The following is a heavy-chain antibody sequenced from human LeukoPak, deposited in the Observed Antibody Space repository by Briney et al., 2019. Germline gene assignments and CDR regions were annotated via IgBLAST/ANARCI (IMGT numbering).Heavy chain of an antibody. J-gene: IGHJ4*02. CDR2: ISPSGDIT. Sequence: GGSLRLSCAASGFIFSSHGMNWVRQAPGKGLEWVSGISPSGDITYYADSVKGRFTISRDNSKNTVYLQMDSLRFEDAAVYYCAKDRIAAARNFRYWGQGTLVTVSS. D-gene: IGHD6-13*01. CDR3: AKDRIAAARNFRY. CDR1: GFIFSSHG. V-gene: IGHV3-23*01.